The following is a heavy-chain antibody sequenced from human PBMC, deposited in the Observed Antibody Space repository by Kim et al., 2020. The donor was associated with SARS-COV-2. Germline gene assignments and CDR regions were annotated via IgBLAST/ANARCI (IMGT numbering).Heavy chain of an antibody. CDR2: IYYSGST. V-gene: IGHV4-61*01. D-gene: IGHD3-9*01. Sequence: SETLSLTCTVSGGSVSSGSYYWSWIRQPPGKGLEWIGYIYYSGSTNYNPSLKSRVTISVDTSKNQFSLKLSSVTAADTAVYYCARDPVNYDTSYFDYWGQGTLVTVSS. J-gene: IGHJ4*02. CDR3: ARDPVNYDTSYFDY. CDR1: GGSVSSGSYY.